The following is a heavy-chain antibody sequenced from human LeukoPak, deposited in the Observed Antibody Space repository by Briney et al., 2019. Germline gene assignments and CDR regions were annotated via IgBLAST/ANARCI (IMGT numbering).Heavy chain of an antibody. CDR3: VSRLYQLLLSGADADY. CDR2: ISWNSGSI. CDR1: GFTFDDYA. J-gene: IGHJ4*02. Sequence: PGGSLRLSCAASGFTFDDYAMHWVRQAPGKGLEWVSGISWNSGSIDYADSVKGRFTISRDNAKNSLYLQMNSLRAEDTAVYYCVSRLYQLLLSGADADYWGQGTLVTVSS. V-gene: IGHV3-9*01. D-gene: IGHD2-2*01.